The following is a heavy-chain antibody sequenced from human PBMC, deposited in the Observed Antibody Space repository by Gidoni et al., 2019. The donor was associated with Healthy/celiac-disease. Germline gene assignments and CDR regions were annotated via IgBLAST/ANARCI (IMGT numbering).Heavy chain of an antibody. V-gene: IGHV3-30*02. J-gene: IGHJ6*03. CDR1: GFTFSSYG. D-gene: IGHD6-13*01. CDR3: AKNDKMAAAGTRNNYYYMDV. CDR2: IRYDGSNN. Sequence: QVQLVESGGGVVQPGGSLRLSCAASGFTFSSYGVHWVRQAPGKGLGWVAFIRYDGSNNYYADSVKGRFTISRDNSKNTLYLQMNSLRAEDTAVYYCAKNDKMAAAGTRNNYYYMDVWGKGTTVTVSS.